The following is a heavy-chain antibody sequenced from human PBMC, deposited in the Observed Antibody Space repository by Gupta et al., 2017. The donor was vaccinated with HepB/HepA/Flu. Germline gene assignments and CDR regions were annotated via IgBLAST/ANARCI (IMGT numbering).Heavy chain of an antibody. CDR2: IYHSGST. CDR1: GDSISSSNW. D-gene: IGHD3-3*01. Sequence: QVQLQESGPGLVKPSGTLSLTCGVSGDSISSSNWWTWVRQPPGKGLEWIGEIYHSGSTNYNPSLRSRVTISVDKSKNQFSLKLNSVTAADTAVYYCARISRGHYDFWSGNYYWGQGTLVTVSS. J-gene: IGHJ4*02. V-gene: IGHV4-4*02. CDR3: ARISRGHYDFWSGNYY.